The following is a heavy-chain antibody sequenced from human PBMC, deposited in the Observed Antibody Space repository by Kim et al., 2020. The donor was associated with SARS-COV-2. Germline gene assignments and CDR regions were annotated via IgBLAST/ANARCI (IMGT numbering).Heavy chain of an antibody. Sequence: GGSLRLSCAASGFTVSSNYMSWVRQAPGKGLEWASVIYSGGSTYYADSVKGRFTIPRDNSKNTPYLQMNSLRAEDTAVYYCERGRVRFLEWLLYLDAFDIWGEGTMVTVSS. CDR3: ERGRVRFLEWLLYLDAFDI. D-gene: IGHD3-3*01. J-gene: IGHJ3*02. V-gene: IGHV3-66*01. CDR1: GFTVSSNY. CDR2: IYSGGST.